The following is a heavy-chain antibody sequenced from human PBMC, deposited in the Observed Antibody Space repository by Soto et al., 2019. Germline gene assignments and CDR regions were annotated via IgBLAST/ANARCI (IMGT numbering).Heavy chain of an antibody. Sequence: PGGSLRLSCAASGFAFSSYAMHWVRQAPGKGLEWVAVISYDGSNKYYADSVKGRFTISRDNSKNTLYLQMNSLRAEDTAVYYCARSTGTIYYCYCGMDVWGQGTTVTVSS. CDR3: ARSTGTIYYCYCGMDV. D-gene: IGHD1-7*01. CDR2: ISYDGSNK. CDR1: GFAFSSYA. J-gene: IGHJ6*02. V-gene: IGHV3-30-3*01.